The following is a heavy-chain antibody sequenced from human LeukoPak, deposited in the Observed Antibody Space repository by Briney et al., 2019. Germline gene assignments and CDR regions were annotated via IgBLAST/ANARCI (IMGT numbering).Heavy chain of an antibody. D-gene: IGHD1-1*01. Sequence: PGMSLRLSCAASGFPFSTYGMHWVRQAPGKGLEWVSSISSGSSYIYYADSVKGRFTISRDNAKNSLYLQMNSLRAEDTAVYYCAGSDTTGYIPREWDYWYFDLWGRGALVTVSS. CDR2: ISSGSSYI. CDR3: AGSDTTGYIPREWDYWYFDL. J-gene: IGHJ2*01. V-gene: IGHV3-21*01. CDR1: GFPFSTYG.